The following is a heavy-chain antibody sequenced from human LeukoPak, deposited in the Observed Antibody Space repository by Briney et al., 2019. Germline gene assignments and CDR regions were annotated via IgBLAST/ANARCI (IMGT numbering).Heavy chain of an antibody. D-gene: IGHD3-10*01. CDR1: GFTFSSYG. Sequence: GGSLRLSCAASGFTFSSYGMHWVRQAPGKGLEWVAVISYDGSNKYYADSVKGRFTISRDNSKNTLYLQMNSLRAEDTAVYYCGEAGRSRFGTPLFDYWGQGTLVTVSS. V-gene: IGHV3-30*18. J-gene: IGHJ4*02. CDR3: GEAGRSRFGTPLFDY. CDR2: ISYDGSNK.